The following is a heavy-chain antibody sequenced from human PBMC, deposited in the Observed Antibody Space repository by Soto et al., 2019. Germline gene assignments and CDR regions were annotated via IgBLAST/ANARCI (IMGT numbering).Heavy chain of an antibody. D-gene: IGHD6-19*01. V-gene: IGHV3-30-3*01. CDR2: ISYDGSNK. CDR1: GFTFSSYA. Sequence: GGSLRLSCAASGFTFSSYAMHWVRQAPGKGLEWVAVISYDGSNKYYADSVKGRSTIPRDNSKNTLYLQMNSLRAEDTAVYYCARPGIAVAGTSLNYWGQGTLVTVSS. J-gene: IGHJ4*02. CDR3: ARPGIAVAGTSLNY.